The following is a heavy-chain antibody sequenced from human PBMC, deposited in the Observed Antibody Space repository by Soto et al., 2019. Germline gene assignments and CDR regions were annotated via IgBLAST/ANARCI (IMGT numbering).Heavy chain of an antibody. D-gene: IGHD6-13*01. CDR1: GGSISSSSYY. Sequence: PSETLSLTCTVSGGSISSSSYYWGWIRQPPGKGLEWIGSIYYSGSTYYNPSLKSRVTISVDTSKNQFSLKLSSVTAADTAVYYCARPRAAAAGQGYGMDVWGQGTTVTVSS. V-gene: IGHV4-39*01. CDR3: ARPRAAAAGQGYGMDV. J-gene: IGHJ6*02. CDR2: IYYSGST.